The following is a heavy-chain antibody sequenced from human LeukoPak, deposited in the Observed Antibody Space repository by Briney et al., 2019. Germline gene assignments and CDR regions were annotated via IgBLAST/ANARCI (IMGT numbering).Heavy chain of an antibody. V-gene: IGHV3-53*01. D-gene: IGHD6-13*01. J-gene: IGHJ4*02. CDR2: IYSGDRT. Sequence: PGGSLRLSCVASGLSVRGSYMSWVRQAPRKGLEWVSVIYSGDRTYYADSVKGRFTISRDTSKNTLYLQMNNLRADDTAMYYCTRDLTGTTWSENDYWGQGTLVTISS. CDR3: TRDLTGTTWSENDY. CDR1: GLSVRGSY.